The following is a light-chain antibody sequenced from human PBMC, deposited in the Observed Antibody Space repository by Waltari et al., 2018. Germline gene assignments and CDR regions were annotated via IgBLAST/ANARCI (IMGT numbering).Light chain of an antibody. CDR2: DVS. Sequence: QSALTQPASVSESPGQSHTLPCTGTRSDVGGYKYVSWYQQHPGKAPKLMIYDVSKRPSGVSNRFSGSKSGNTASLTISGLQAEDEADYYCSSYTSSSPVVFGGGTKLTVL. CDR1: RSDVGGYKY. J-gene: IGLJ2*01. CDR3: SSYTSSSPVV. V-gene: IGLV2-14*01.